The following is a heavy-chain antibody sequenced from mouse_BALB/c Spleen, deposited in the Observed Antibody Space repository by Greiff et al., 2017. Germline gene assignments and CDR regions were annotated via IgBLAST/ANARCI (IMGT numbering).Heavy chain of an antibody. Sequence: EVQVVESGGGLVQPGGSLKLSCAASGFTFSSYGMSWVRQTPDKRLELVATINSNGGSTYYPDSVKGRFTISRDNAKNTLYLQMSSLKSEDTAMYYCARGRYGSSLYYAMDYWGQGTSVTVSS. J-gene: IGHJ4*01. V-gene: IGHV5-6-3*01. D-gene: IGHD1-1*01. CDR1: GFTFSSYG. CDR2: INSNGGST. CDR3: ARGRYGSSLYYAMDY.